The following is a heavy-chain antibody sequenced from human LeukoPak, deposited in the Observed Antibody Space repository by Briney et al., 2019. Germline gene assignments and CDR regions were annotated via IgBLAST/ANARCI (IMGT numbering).Heavy chain of an antibody. J-gene: IGHJ2*01. CDR3: ASVLGYCSGGSCYPWYFDL. CDR1: GGSISSYY. CDR2: IYYSGST. D-gene: IGHD2-15*01. V-gene: IGHV4-59*01. Sequence: SETLSLTCTVSGGSISSYYWSWIRQPPGKGLEWIGYIYYSGSTNYNPSLKSRVTMSVDTSKNQFSLKLSSVTAADTAVYYCASVLGYCSGGSCYPWYFDLWGRGTLVTVSS.